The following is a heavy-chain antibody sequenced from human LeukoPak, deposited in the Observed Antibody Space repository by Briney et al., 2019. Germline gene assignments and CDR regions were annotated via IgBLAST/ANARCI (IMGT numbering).Heavy chain of an antibody. Sequence: GGSLRLSCTASGFTFSIYSMNWVRQAPGKGLVWVSGINSDGRSTSYADSVKGRFTISRDNAENTLYLQMKSLRAEDTAVYYCVRRYCSGGSCYFDYWGQGILVTVSS. CDR1: GFTFSIYS. CDR3: VRRYCSGGSCYFDY. D-gene: IGHD2-15*01. V-gene: IGHV3-74*01. CDR2: INSDGRST. J-gene: IGHJ4*02.